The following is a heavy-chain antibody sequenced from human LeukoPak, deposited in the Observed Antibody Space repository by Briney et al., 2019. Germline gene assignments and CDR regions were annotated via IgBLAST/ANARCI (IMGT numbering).Heavy chain of an antibody. CDR1: GFTFSSYG. J-gene: IGHJ4*02. D-gene: IGHD3-10*01. CDR2: IRYDGSNK. Sequence: PGGSRRLSCAASGFTFSSYGMHWVRQAPGKGLEWVAFIRYDGSNKYYADSVKGRFTISRDNSKNTLYLQMNSLRAEDTAVYYCANVWLSLWFGGSPPGDYWGQGTLVTVSS. CDR3: ANVWLSLWFGGSPPGDY. V-gene: IGHV3-30*02.